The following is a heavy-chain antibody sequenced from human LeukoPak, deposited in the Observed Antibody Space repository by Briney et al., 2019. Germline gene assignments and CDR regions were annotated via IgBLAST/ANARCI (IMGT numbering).Heavy chain of an antibody. CDR2: ISSSGSTI. D-gene: IGHD4-17*01. J-gene: IGHJ3*02. Sequence: PGGSLRLSCAASGFTFSSYEMNWVRQAPGKGLEWVSYISSSGSTIYYADSVKGRFTISRDNAKNSLYLQMNSLRAEDTAVYYCARESRSRPPDAFDIWGQGAMVTVSS. V-gene: IGHV3-48*03. CDR1: GFTFSSYE. CDR3: ARESRSRPPDAFDI.